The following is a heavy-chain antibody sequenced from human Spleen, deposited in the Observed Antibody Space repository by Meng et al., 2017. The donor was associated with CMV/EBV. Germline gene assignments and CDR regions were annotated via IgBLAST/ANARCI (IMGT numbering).Heavy chain of an antibody. D-gene: IGHD1-20*01. CDR1: GGSFSDYY. CDR2: INHSGSP. CDR3: AKLARPPYYNWNDGSRAYFDY. Sequence: GAGLLRLPGALSLPQVVAGGSFSDYYWTWFRQPPATGLEWIGEINHSGSPNYNPSLKSRVTMSVDTSKNQFSLKLSSVTAADTAVYYCAKLARPPYYNWNDGSRAYFDYWGQGTLVTVSS. V-gene: IGHV4-34*01. J-gene: IGHJ4*02.